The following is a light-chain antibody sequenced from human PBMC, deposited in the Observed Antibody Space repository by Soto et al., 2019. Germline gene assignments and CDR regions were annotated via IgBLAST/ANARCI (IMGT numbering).Light chain of an antibody. Sequence: IQMTQSPSSLSASVGDRVTITCRASRGIGDRLAWFQQKPGKAPQFLIQAASNLQSGVPSRFSGSGSGTDFILTISSLQPEDFATYYCQQSYSLPITFGQGTRLEIK. J-gene: IGKJ5*01. V-gene: IGKV1-12*01. CDR1: RGIGDR. CDR3: QQSYSLPIT. CDR2: AAS.